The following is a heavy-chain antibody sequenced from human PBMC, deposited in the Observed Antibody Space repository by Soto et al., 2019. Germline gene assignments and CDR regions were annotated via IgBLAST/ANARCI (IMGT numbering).Heavy chain of an antibody. D-gene: IGHD2-15*01. CDR1: GYTFTGYY. V-gene: IGHV1-2*02. CDR2: INPNSGGT. CDR3: ATRLLVRGGYFSMDV. Sequence: QVQLVQSGAEVKKPGASVKVSCKASGYTFTGYYMHWVRQAPGQGLEWMGWINPNSGGTNYAQKFQGRVTMTRDTSISTAYMELSRLKSDDTAVYYCATRLLVRGGYFSMDVWGQGTTVTVSS. J-gene: IGHJ6*02.